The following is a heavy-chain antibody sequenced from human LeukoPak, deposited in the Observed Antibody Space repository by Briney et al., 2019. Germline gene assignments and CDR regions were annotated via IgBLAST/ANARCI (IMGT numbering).Heavy chain of an antibody. J-gene: IGHJ4*02. CDR1: GFTFSSYG. CDR3: AKAGRRDGYNPFDY. CDR2: IRYDGSNK. V-gene: IGHV3-30*02. D-gene: IGHD5-24*01. Sequence: GGSLRLSCAASGFTFSSYGMHWVRQAPGKGLEWVAFIRYDGSNKYYADSVKGRFTISRDNSKNTLYLQMNSLRAEDTAVYYCAKAGRRDGYNPFDYWGQGTLVTVSS.